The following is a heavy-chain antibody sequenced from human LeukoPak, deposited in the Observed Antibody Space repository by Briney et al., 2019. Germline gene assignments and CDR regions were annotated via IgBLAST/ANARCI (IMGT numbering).Heavy chain of an antibody. CDR2: INSDGSST. Sequence: GGSLRLSCVASGFTFSNYWMHWVRQDPGKGLVWVSRINSDGSSTTYADSVKGRFTISRDNAKNSLYLQMNSLRAEDTALYYCAKGTSSSWYYFDYWGQGTLVTVSS. V-gene: IGHV3-74*03. J-gene: IGHJ4*02. D-gene: IGHD6-13*01. CDR1: GFTFSNYW. CDR3: AKGTSSSWYYFDY.